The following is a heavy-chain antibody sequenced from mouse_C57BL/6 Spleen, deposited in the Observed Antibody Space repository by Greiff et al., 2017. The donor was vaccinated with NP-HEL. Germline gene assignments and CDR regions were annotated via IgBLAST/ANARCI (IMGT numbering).Heavy chain of an antibody. J-gene: IGHJ1*03. CDR1: GYTFTSSW. V-gene: IGHV1-52*01. CDR3: ARANYYGSSYWYFDV. CDR2: IDPSDSET. Sequence: VQLQQSGAELVRPGSSVKLSCKASGYTFTSSWMHWVKQRPIQGLEWIGNIDPSDSETHYNQKFKDKATLTVDKSSSTAYMQLSSLTSEDSAVYYCARANYYGSSYWYFDVWGTGTTVTVSS. D-gene: IGHD1-1*01.